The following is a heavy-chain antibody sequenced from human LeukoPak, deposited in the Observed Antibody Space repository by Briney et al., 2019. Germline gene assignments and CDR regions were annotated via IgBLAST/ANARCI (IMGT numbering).Heavy chain of an antibody. Sequence: SETLSLTCTVSGGSISSYYWTWIRRPPGKGLEWIGNIYYSGSTNYNPSLKSRVTISVDTSKNQFSLKLSSVTAADTAVYYCARVPSLEWLFAYFDYWGQGTLVTVSS. CDR3: ARVPSLEWLFAYFDY. CDR2: IYYSGST. D-gene: IGHD3-3*01. CDR1: GGSISSYY. J-gene: IGHJ4*02. V-gene: IGHV4-59*01.